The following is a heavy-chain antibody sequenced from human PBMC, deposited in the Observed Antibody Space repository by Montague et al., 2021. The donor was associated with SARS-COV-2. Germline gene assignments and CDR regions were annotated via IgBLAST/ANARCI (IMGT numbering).Heavy chain of an antibody. D-gene: IGHD2-2*01. V-gene: IGHV4-34*01. J-gene: IGHJ5*02. CDR2: INHSGST. CDR1: GGSFSGYY. Sequence: SETLSLTCAVYGGSFSGYYWSWIRQPPGKGLEWIGEINHSGSTNYNPSLKSRVTISVDTSKNQFSLKLSSVTAADTAVYYCASLTLGYCSSTSCYGVWFDPWGQGTLVTVSS. CDR3: ASLTLGYCSSTSCYGVWFDP.